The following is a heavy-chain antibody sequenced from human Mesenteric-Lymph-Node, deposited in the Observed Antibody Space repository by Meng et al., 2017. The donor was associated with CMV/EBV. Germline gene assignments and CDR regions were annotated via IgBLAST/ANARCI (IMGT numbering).Heavy chain of an antibody. J-gene: IGHJ4*02. CDR1: GFTFSSYS. Sequence: GGSLRLSCAASGFTFSSYSMNWVRQAPGKGLEWVSSISSSSSYIYYADSVKGRFTISRDNAKNSLYLQMNSLRAEDTAVYYCARLGVAWDSSALAYYFDYWGQGTLVTVSS. CDR3: ARLGVAWDSSALAYYFDY. D-gene: IGHD3-22*01. V-gene: IGHV3-21*01. CDR2: ISSSSSYI.